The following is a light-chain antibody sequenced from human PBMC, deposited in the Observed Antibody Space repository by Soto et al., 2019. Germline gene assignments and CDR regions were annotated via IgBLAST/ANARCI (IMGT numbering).Light chain of an antibody. CDR2: GAS. CDR3: QQYGSSPWT. J-gene: IGKJ1*01. Sequence: EIVLTQSPGTLSLSPGERATLSCRASQSVSSSYLAWYQQKPGQAPRPLIYGASSRAMGIPDRFSGSGSGTDFTLTISRLETEDFAVYYCQQYGSSPWTFGQGTKVDIK. CDR1: QSVSSSY. V-gene: IGKV3-20*01.